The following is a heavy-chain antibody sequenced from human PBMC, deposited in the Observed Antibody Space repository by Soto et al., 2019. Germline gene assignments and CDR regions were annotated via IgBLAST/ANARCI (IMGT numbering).Heavy chain of an antibody. CDR1: GGSISSSSYY. CDR2: IYYSGST. CDR3: ARTYVWGSYRYDAFDI. Sequence: SETLSLTCTVSGGSISSSSYYWGWIRQPPGKGLEWIGSIYYSGSTYYNPSLKSRVTISVDTSKNQFSLKLSSVTAADTAVYYCARTYVWGSYRYDAFDIWGQGTMVTVSS. D-gene: IGHD3-16*02. J-gene: IGHJ3*02. V-gene: IGHV4-39*07.